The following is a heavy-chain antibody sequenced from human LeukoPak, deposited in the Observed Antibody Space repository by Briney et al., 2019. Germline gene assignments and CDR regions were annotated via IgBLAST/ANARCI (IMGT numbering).Heavy chain of an antibody. CDR3: ARAGYYGSGSYYKSGDYYYYYGMDV. CDR1: GGSISSSNW. Sequence: SGTLSLTCAVSGGSISSSNWWSWVRQPPGKGLEWIGEIYHSGSTNYNPSLKSRVTISVDKSKNQFSLKLSSVTAADTAVYYCARAGYYGSGSYYKSGDYYYYYGMDVWGQGTTVTVSS. D-gene: IGHD3-10*01. V-gene: IGHV4-4*02. J-gene: IGHJ6*02. CDR2: IYHSGST.